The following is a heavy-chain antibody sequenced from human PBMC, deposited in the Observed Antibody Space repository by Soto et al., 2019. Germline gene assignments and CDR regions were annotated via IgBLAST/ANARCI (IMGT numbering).Heavy chain of an antibody. Sequence: AASVKVSCKASGYTFTSYDINWVRQATGQGLEWMGWMNPNSGNTGYAQKFQGRVTMTRNTSISTAYMELSSLRSEDTAVYYCATSEAVGYSYDLYYYYYMDVWGKGTAVTVSS. CDR1: GYTFTSYD. CDR3: ATSEAVGYSYDLYYYYYMDV. V-gene: IGHV1-8*01. D-gene: IGHD5-18*01. J-gene: IGHJ6*03. CDR2: MNPNSGNT.